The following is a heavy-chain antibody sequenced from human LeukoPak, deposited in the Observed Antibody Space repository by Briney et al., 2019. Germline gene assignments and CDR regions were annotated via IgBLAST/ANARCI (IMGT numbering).Heavy chain of an antibody. CDR3: ARVPYYYGSGRYYFDH. CDR1: GGSFSGYY. J-gene: IGHJ4*02. D-gene: IGHD3-10*01. V-gene: IGHV4-34*01. CDR2: INHSGST. Sequence: SETLSLTCAVYGGSFSGYYWSWIRQPPGKGLEWIGEINHSGSTNYNPSLKSRVTISVDTSKNQFSLKLSSVTAADTAVYYCARVPYYYGSGRYYFDHWGQGALVTVSS.